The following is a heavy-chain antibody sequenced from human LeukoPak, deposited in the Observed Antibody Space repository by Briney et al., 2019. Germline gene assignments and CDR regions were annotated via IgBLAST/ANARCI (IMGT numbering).Heavy chain of an antibody. Sequence: SETLSLTCTVSGGSISSYYWSWIRQPAGKGLEWSGRIYTSGSTNYNPSLKSRVTMSVDTSKNQFSLKLSSVTAADTAVYYCARASPSGAAAVGVAFDYWGQGTLVTVSS. CDR1: GGSISSYY. CDR2: IYTSGST. V-gene: IGHV4-4*07. CDR3: ARASPSGAAAVGVAFDY. J-gene: IGHJ4*02. D-gene: IGHD6-13*01.